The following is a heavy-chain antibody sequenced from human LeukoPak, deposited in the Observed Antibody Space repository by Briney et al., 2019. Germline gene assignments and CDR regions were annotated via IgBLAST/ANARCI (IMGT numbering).Heavy chain of an antibody. Sequence: TPSETLSLTCTVSGGSISSYYWSWIRQPPGKGLEWIGYIYYSGTTNYNPSLKSRVTISVDTSKNQFSLNLSSVTAADTAVYFCARGFYGGNPFDYWGQGTLVTVSS. CDR3: ARGFYGGNPFDY. CDR2: IYYSGTT. D-gene: IGHD4-23*01. V-gene: IGHV4-59*01. J-gene: IGHJ4*02. CDR1: GGSISSYY.